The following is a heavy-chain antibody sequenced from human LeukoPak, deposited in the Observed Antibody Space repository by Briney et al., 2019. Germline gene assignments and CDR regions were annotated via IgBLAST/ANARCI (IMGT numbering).Heavy chain of an antibody. Sequence: GGSLRLSCAASGFTFSSYWMHWVRQAPGKGLVWVSRTNSDGSSTSYADSVKSRFTISRDNAKNTLYLQMNSLRAEDTAVYYCARDPVYYDFWSGYEYFDYWGQGTLVTVSS. CDR1: GFTFSSYW. CDR3: ARDPVYYDFWSGYEYFDY. CDR2: TNSDGSST. V-gene: IGHV3-74*01. D-gene: IGHD3-3*01. J-gene: IGHJ4*02.